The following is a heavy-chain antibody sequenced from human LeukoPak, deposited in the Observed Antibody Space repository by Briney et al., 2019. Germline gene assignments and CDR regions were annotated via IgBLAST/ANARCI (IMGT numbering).Heavy chain of an antibody. D-gene: IGHD2-2*01. Sequence: ASVKVSCKASGGTFSSYAISWVRQAPGQGLEWMGGIIPIFGTANYAQKFQGRVTITTDESTITAYIELSSLRSEDTAAYYFVRVMGCLAAVVPAALPPSAIGAFDIWGQGTMVTVSS. V-gene: IGHV1-69*05. CDR3: VRVMGCLAAVVPAALPPSAIGAFDI. CDR1: GGTFSSYA. J-gene: IGHJ3*02. CDR2: IIPIFGTA.